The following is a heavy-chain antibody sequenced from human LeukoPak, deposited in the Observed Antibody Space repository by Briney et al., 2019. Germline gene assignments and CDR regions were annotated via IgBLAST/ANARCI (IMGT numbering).Heavy chain of an antibody. J-gene: IGHJ4*02. CDR2: INPNSGGT. V-gene: IGHV1-2*02. CDR1: GYTFTSYY. Sequence: ASVKVSCKASGYTFTSYYLHWVRQAPGQGLEWMGWINPNSGGTNYAQKFQGRVTMTRDTSISTAYMELSRLRSDDTAVYYCARDRYSGYDFVYWGQGTLVTVSS. D-gene: IGHD5-12*01. CDR3: ARDRYSGYDFVY.